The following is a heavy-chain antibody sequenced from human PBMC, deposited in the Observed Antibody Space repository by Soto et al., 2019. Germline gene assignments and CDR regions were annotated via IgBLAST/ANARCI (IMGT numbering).Heavy chain of an antibody. Sequence: GGSLRLSCAASGFTFSSYWMSWVRQAPGKGLEWVANIKQDGSEKYYVDSVKGRFTISRDNAKNSLYLQMNSLRAEDTAVYYCARDILAVAGNPFGYWGQGTLVTVSS. J-gene: IGHJ4*02. D-gene: IGHD6-19*01. CDR2: IKQDGSEK. CDR1: GFTFSSYW. V-gene: IGHV3-7*01. CDR3: ARDILAVAGNPFGY.